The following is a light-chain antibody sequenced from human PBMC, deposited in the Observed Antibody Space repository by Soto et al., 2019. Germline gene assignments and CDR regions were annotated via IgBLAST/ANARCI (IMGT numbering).Light chain of an antibody. J-gene: IGLJ1*01. Sequence: QSVLTQPASVSGSPGQSITISCTGTSSDVGGYNYVSWYQQHPGKAPKLMIYEVSTRPSGVSNRFSASKSGDTASLTISGLQAEDEADYYCSSYTSSSPCVFGTGTKLTVL. CDR2: EVS. CDR1: SSDVGGYNY. V-gene: IGLV2-14*01. CDR3: SSYTSSSPCV.